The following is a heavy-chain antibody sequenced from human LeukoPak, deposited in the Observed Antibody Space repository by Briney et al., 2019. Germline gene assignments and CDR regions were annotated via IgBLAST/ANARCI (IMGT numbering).Heavy chain of an antibody. CDR3: ARGSTGYQLLPTKKDYSYYYMDV. D-gene: IGHD2-2*01. J-gene: IGHJ6*03. CDR1: GGSFSGYY. Sequence: SESLSLTCAVYGGSFSGYYWSWIRQPPGKGLEWIGEMNHSGSTNYNPSLKSRVTISVDTSKNQFSLKLSSVTAADTAVYYCARGSTGYQLLPTKKDYSYYYMDVWDKGTTVTVSS. CDR2: MNHSGST. V-gene: IGHV4-34*01.